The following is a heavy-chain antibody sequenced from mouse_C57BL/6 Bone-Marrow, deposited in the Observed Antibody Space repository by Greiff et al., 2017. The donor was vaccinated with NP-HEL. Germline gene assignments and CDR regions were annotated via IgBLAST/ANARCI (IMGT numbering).Heavy chain of an antibody. CDR3: ARGGSPNYFDY. V-gene: IGHV3-6*01. CDR2: ISYDGSN. Sequence: EVQLQQSGPGLVKPSQSLSLTCSVTGYSITSGYYWNWIRQFPGNKLEWMGYISYDGSNNYNPSLKNRISITRDTSKNQFFLKLNSVTTEDTATYYCARGGSPNYFDYWGQGTTLTVSS. J-gene: IGHJ2*01. CDR1: GYSITSGYY.